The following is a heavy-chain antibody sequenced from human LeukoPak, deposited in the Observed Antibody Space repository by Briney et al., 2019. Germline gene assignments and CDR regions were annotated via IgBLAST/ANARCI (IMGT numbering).Heavy chain of an antibody. D-gene: IGHD5-12*01. CDR1: GFSFSSYG. CDR2: ISYDGSNE. J-gene: IGHJ4*02. V-gene: IGHV3-30*18. CDR3: AKVLAGYDPANDY. Sequence: PGKSLRLSCAASGFSFSSYGTHWVRQAPGKGLEWVAVISYDGSNEYYADSVKGRFTISRDNSKNTLYLQMNSLRAEDTAVYYCAKVLAGYDPANDYRGQGTLVTVSS.